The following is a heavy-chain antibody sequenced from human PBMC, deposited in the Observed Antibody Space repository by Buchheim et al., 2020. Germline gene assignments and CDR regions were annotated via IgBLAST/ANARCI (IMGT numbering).Heavy chain of an antibody. CDR2: INPSGGST. CDR3: ARAGVRDWFDP. D-gene: IGHD3-10*01. V-gene: IGHV1-46*03. Sequence: QVQLVQSGAEVKKPGASVKVSCKASGYTFTSXYMHWVRQAPGQGLEWMGIINPSGGSTSYAQKFQGRVXMTRETSPSTVYMELSSLRSEDTAVYYCARAGVRDWFDPWGQGTL. J-gene: IGHJ5*02. CDR1: GYTFTSXY.